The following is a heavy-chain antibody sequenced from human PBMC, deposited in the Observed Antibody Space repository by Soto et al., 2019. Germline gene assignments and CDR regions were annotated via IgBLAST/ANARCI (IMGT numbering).Heavy chain of an antibody. CDR1: GFTFSSYA. CDR3: ARGSGDDITFDY. CDR2: ISYDGSNK. Sequence: QVQLVESGGGVVQPGRSLRLSCAASGFTFSSYAMHWVRQAPGKGLEWVAVISYDGSNKYYADSVKGRFTISRDNSKNTLYLQMNSLRAEDTAVYYCARGSGDDITFDYWGQGTLVTVSS. D-gene: IGHD5-12*01. J-gene: IGHJ4*02. V-gene: IGHV3-30-3*01.